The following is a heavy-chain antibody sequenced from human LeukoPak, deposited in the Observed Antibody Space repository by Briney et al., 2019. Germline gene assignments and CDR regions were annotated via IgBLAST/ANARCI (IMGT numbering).Heavy chain of an antibody. CDR3: ASEGQQPGFDY. D-gene: IGHD6-13*01. CDR2: IYSGGTT. CDR1: GFSVGTNY. V-gene: IGHV3-53*01. J-gene: IGHJ4*02. Sequence: GGSLRLSCAASGFSVGTNYMSWVRQAPGRGLEWVSVIYSGGTTYYADSVKGRFTISRDNSKNTLYLQMNSLRAEDTAVYYCASEGQQPGFDYWGQGTLVTVSS.